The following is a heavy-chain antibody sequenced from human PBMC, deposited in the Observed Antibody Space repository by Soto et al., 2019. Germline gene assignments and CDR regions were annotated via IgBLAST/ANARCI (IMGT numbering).Heavy chain of an antibody. Sequence: PSETLSLTCAVSAYSITNRNWWGWIRQPPEKGLEWIGSIYYSGSTFYNPSLESRVTMSVDTSKNHFSLKLSSVTAADTAVYYCARRYGSAIDYWGQGTLVTVSS. D-gene: IGHD1-26*01. CDR3: ARRYGSAIDY. CDR2: IYYSGST. V-gene: IGHV4-28*01. J-gene: IGHJ4*02. CDR1: AYSITNRNW.